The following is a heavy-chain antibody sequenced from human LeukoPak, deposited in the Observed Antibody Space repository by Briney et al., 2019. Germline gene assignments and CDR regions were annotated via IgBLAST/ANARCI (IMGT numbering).Heavy chain of an antibody. CDR2: ISGSGGST. V-gene: IGHV3-23*01. CDR1: GFTFSSYA. Sequence: GGSLRLSCAASGFTFSSYAMSWVRQAPGQGLEWVSAISGSGGSTYYADSVKGRFTISRDNSKNTLYLQMNSLRAEDTAVYYCAGHTVVTSYYYGMDVWGQGTTVTVSS. D-gene: IGHD4-23*01. J-gene: IGHJ6*02. CDR3: AGHTVVTSYYYGMDV.